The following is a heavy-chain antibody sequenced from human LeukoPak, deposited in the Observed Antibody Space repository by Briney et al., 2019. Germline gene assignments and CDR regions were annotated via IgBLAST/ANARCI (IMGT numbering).Heavy chain of an antibody. J-gene: IGHJ5*02. D-gene: IGHD2-2*02. CDR1: GGTFSSYA. CDR3: ARESCSSTSCYKETPNWFDP. CDR2: IIPIFGTA. Sequence: ASVTVSCKASGGTFSSYAISWVRQAPGQGLEWMGGIIPIFGTANYAQKFQGRVTITTDESTSTAYMELSSLRSEDTAVYYCARESCSSTSCYKETPNWFDPWGQGTLVTVSS. V-gene: IGHV1-69*05.